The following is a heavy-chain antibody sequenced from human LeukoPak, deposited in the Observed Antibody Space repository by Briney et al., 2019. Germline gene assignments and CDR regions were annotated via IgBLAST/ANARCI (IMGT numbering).Heavy chain of an antibody. D-gene: IGHD4-17*01. CDR2: ISYDGSNK. CDR1: GFTFSSYG. CDR3: ANEYGVYYFDY. V-gene: IGHV3-30*18. Sequence: GGSLRLSCAASGFTFSSYGMHWVRQAPGKGLEWVAVISYDGSNKYYADSVKGRFTISRDNSKNTLYLQMNSLRAEDTAVYYCANEYGVYYFDYWGQGTLVTVSS. J-gene: IGHJ4*02.